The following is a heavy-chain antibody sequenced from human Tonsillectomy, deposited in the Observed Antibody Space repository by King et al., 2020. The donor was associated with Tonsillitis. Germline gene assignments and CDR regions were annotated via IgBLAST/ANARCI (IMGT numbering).Heavy chain of an antibody. CDR2: IYTSGNT. V-gene: IGHV4-4*07. J-gene: IGHJ2*01. D-gene: IGHD5-24*01. CDR3: ARVTCHVEMSSIWVHWYFDL. CDR1: GGSISKDY. Sequence: QLQESGPGLVKPSETLSLTCTVSGGSISKDYWSWIRQPAGKRLGWIGRIYTSGNTIYNPSLKSRFTMSVDTSKNQFSLNLTSVTAADTAVYFCARVTCHVEMSSIWVHWYFDLWGRGTLVTVSS.